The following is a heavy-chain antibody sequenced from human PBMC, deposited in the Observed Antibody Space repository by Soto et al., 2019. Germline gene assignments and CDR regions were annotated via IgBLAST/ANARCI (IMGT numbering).Heavy chain of an antibody. D-gene: IGHD1-20*01. J-gene: IGHJ3*02. CDR3: RIPPLVENIIRSYAFGI. Sequence: DVQLVQSGAEVKKPGESLRISCNGSGYSFTSYYIAWVRQMPGKGLEWMGRIDPTDSYTNYSSSFQGHVSSSADNSINSDFLQWISLQASATAMYYCRIPPLVENIIRSYAFGIWGQGTMVTVSS. CDR1: GYSFTSYY. CDR2: IDPTDSYT. V-gene: IGHV5-10-1*01.